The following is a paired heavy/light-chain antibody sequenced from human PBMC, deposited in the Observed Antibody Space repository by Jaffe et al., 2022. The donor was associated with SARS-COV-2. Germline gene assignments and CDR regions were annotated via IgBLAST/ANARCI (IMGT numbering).Light chain of an antibody. CDR1: QSVSSN. V-gene: IGKV3-15*01. CDR2: GAS. J-gene: IGKJ2*01. Sequence: EIVMTQSPATLSVSPGERATLSCRASQSVSSNLAWYQQKPGQAPRLLIYGASTRATGIPARFSGSGSGREFTLTISSLQSEDFAVYHCQQYNYWYTFGQGTKLEIK. CDR3: QQYNYWYT.
Heavy chain of an antibody. CDR1: GFTFGDYY. CDR3: ARSTSTSCTWFDT. D-gene: IGHD2-2*01. Sequence: QVQLVESGGGLVKPGGSLRLSCVASGFTFGDYYMSWIRQAPGKGLEWISHISSSGINTGYADSVRGRFTISRDNARNSLYLQMNSLRAEDTAVYYCARSTSTSCTWFDTWGQGTLVTVST. CDR2: ISSSGINT. J-gene: IGHJ5*02. V-gene: IGHV3-11*01.